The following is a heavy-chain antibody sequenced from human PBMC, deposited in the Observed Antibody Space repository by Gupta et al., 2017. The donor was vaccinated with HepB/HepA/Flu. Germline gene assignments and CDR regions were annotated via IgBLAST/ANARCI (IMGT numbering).Heavy chain of an antibody. CDR3: ARDPSEVVTAIDY. CDR2: IWYDGSNK. J-gene: IGHJ4*02. D-gene: IGHD2-21*02. CDR1: GFTFSSYG. Sequence: QVQLVESGGGVVQPGRSLRLSCAASGFTFSSYGMHWVRQAPGKGLEGVAVIWYDGSNKYYADSVKGRFTISRDNSKNTLYLQMNSLRAEDTAVYYCARDPSEVVTAIDYWGQGTLVTVSS. V-gene: IGHV3-33*01.